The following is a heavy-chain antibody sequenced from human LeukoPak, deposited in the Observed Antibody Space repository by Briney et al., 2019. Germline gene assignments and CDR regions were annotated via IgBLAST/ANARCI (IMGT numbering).Heavy chain of an antibody. CDR1: GDSISSGDYY. Sequence: MPSETLSLTCTVSGDSISSGDYYWSWIRQPPGKGLEWIGYIYYSGSTYYNPSLKSRVTISVDTSKNQFSLKLSSVTAADTAVYYCARVAGYCSGGSCYSAWFDPWGQGTLVTVSS. V-gene: IGHV4-30-4*01. D-gene: IGHD2-15*01. CDR3: ARVAGYCSGGSCYSAWFDP. CDR2: IYYSGST. J-gene: IGHJ5*02.